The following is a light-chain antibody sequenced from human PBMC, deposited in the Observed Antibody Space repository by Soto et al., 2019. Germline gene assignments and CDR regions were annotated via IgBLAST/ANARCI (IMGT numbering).Light chain of an antibody. CDR1: QSVNNF. J-gene: IGKJ3*01. CDR3: QQHGDWPST. Sequence: ETLLTQSPATLSLSPGERATLSCRASQSVNNFLAWYQQKPGQAPRRLIFDASYRATGVPSRFSGSGSGTDFTLTISSLEPEDFAVYYCQQHGDWPSTFGPGTKVEIK. CDR2: DAS. V-gene: IGKV3-11*01.